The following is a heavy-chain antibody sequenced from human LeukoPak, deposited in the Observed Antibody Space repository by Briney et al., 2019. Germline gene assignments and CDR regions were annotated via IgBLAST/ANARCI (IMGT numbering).Heavy chain of an antibody. J-gene: IGHJ4*02. CDR3: AKYSTHYFDY. CDR2: ISGSGST. CDR1: GFTFSSYA. Sequence: GGSLRLSCAASGFTFSSYAMSWVRQAPGKGLEWVSAISGSGSTYYADSVKGRFTISRDNSKNTLYLQMNSLRAEDTAVYYCAKYSTHYFDYWGQGTLVTVSS. D-gene: IGHD5-18*01. V-gene: IGHV3-23*01.